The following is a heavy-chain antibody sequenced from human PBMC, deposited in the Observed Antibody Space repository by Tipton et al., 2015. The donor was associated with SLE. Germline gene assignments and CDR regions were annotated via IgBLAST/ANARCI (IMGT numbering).Heavy chain of an antibody. CDR2: INHSGST. CDR3: ARIPEADYDILTGYYRSYWYFDL. Sequence: LRLSCAVYGGSFSGYYWSWIRQPPGKGLEWIGEINHSGSTNYNPSLKSRVTISVDTSKNQFSLKLSSVTAADTAVYYCARIPEADYDILTGYYRSYWYFDLWGRGTLVTVSS. CDR1: GGSFSGYY. V-gene: IGHV4-34*01. J-gene: IGHJ2*01. D-gene: IGHD3-9*01.